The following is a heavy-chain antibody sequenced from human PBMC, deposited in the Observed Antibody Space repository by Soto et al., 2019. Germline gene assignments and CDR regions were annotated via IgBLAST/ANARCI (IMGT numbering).Heavy chain of an antibody. CDR3: VRDLNGSGDY. CDR2: IFHSLGA. J-gene: IGHJ4*02. V-gene: IGHV4-59*01. CDR1: GGSTTSDY. D-gene: IGHD3-10*01. Sequence: SETLSLTCTVYGGSTTSDYWSWILQPPGKGLEWLGYIFHSLGAKYNPSLGSRGTISLDTSKNQLSLSLRSVTAADTAIYCCVRDLNGSGDYWGQGTLGTVSS.